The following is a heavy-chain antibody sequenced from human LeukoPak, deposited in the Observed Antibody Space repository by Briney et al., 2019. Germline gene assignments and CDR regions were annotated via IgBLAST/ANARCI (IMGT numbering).Heavy chain of an antibody. D-gene: IGHD4-17*01. CDR3: ARGGGPKVTTATLAY. CDR1: GDSISAYY. J-gene: IGHJ4*02. CDR2: IRYTGNT. Sequence: SETLSLTCNVSGDSISAYYWSWIRQPPGKGLEWIGHIRYTGNTNIGNTNYNPSLKSRVTILVDTSKNQFSLSLTSLTAADTAVYYCARGGGPKVTTATLAYWGQGTLVTVSS. V-gene: IGHV4-59*01.